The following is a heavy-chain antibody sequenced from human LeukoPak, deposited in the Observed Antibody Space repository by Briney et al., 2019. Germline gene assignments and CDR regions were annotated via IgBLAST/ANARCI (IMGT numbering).Heavy chain of an antibody. J-gene: IGHJ4*02. V-gene: IGHV4-39*07. CDR2: IYYSGST. CDR3: ARGHSSSWSLLGIDY. D-gene: IGHD6-13*01. Sequence: PGGSLRLSCAASGFTFSSYSMNWIRQPPGKGLEWIGSIYYSGSTYYNPSLKSRVTISVDTSKNQFSLKLSSVTAADTAVFYCARGHSSSWSLLGIDYWGQGTLVTVSS. CDR1: GFTFSSYS.